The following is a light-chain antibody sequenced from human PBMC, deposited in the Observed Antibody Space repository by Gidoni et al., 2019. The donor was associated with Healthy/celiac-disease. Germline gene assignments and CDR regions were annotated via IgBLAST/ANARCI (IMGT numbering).Light chain of an antibody. J-gene: IGLJ3*02. CDR2: DVS. CDR1: SSDVGGYNY. V-gene: IGLV2-11*01. Sequence: QSALTQPRSVSGSPGQSVTISCTGTSSDVGGYNYVSWYQQHPGKAPKLMIYDVSKRPSGVPDRFSGSKSGNTASLTISGLQAEDEADYYCCSYAGSYHPEFGGGTKLTVL. CDR3: CSYAGSYHPE.